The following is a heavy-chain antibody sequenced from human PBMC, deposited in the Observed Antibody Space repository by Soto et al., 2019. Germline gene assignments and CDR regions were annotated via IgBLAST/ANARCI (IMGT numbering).Heavy chain of an antibody. V-gene: IGHV3-23*01. Sequence: GGSLRLSCVASGFTFSNYAMSWVRQSPGRGLEWVSAVEPGGVNTHYADSVEGRFTISRDDSKNMMYLQMNSLRVEDTAKYYCGSLTIPGGYWGQGTLVTVSS. CDR3: GSLTIPGGY. CDR2: VEPGGVNT. CDR1: GFTFSNYA. J-gene: IGHJ4*02. D-gene: IGHD3-10*01.